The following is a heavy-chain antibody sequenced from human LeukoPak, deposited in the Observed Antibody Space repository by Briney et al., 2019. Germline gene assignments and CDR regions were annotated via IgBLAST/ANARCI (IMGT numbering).Heavy chain of an antibody. J-gene: IGHJ5*02. CDR3: ARDHTLDFWSGYYSGWFDP. Sequence: ASVKVSCKASGYTFTSYGISWVRQAPGQGLEWMGWISAYNGNTNYAQKLQGRVTMTTDTSTSTAYMELRSLRSDDTAVYYCARDHTLDFWSGYYSGWFDPWGQGTLVTVSS. CDR2: ISAYNGNT. D-gene: IGHD3-3*01. V-gene: IGHV1-18*01. CDR1: GYTFTSYG.